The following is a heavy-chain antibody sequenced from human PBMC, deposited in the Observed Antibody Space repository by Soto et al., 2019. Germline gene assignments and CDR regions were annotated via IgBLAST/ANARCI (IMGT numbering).Heavy chain of an antibody. J-gene: IGHJ4*02. D-gene: IGHD3-22*01. V-gene: IGHV1-18*01. CDR3: ARAQYYYDSSGSYYFDY. Sequence: QVQLVQSGAEVKKPGASVKVSCKASGYTFTSYGISWVRQAPGQGLEWMGWISAYNGNTNYAQKLQGRVTMTTDTSTSTAYMERRSRRSDDTAVYYCARAQYYYDSSGSYYFDYWGQGTLVTVSS. CDR2: ISAYNGNT. CDR1: GYTFTSYG.